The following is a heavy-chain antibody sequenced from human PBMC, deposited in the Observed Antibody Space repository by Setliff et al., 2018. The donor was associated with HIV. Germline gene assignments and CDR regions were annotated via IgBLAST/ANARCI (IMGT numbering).Heavy chain of an antibody. CDR3: ARVPSAGVRGRPDLYHWFDP. CDR2: IETTGTV. V-gene: IGHV4-4*08. Sequence: PSETLSLTCTVSGGSISSHYWIWIRQTPGKGLEWIASIETTGTVNYSPSLKSRVSISLDPSRSQFSLTLRSVTAADTAVYYCARVPSAGVRGRPDLYHWFDPWGQGTLVTVSS. D-gene: IGHD3-3*01. J-gene: IGHJ5*02. CDR1: GGSISSHY.